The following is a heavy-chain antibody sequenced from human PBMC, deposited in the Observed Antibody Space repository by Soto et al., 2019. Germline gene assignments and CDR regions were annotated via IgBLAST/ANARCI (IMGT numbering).Heavy chain of an antibody. V-gene: IGHV1-18*01. J-gene: IGHJ6*02. Sequence: QVQLVQSGAEVKKPGASVKVSCKASGYTFASYGISWVRQAPGQGLEWMGWISAYNYNTNYAQNLQGRVTMTTDTITSTAYMGPVSLSSDGTAVYYCAGDNRVHYYYGMDVWGQGTTVTVSS. CDR3: AGDNRVHYYYGMDV. CDR1: GYTFASYG. CDR2: ISAYNYNT.